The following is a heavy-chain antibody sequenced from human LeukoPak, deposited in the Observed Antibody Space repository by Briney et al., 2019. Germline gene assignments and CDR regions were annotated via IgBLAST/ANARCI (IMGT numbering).Heavy chain of an antibody. J-gene: IGHJ4*02. CDR3: AKDRQYTYGFFDY. V-gene: IGHV3-11*05. Sequence: GGSLRLSCAASGFTFSDYYVSWIRQAPGKGLEWVSYISSQSTYTNYADSVKGRFTISRDNAKNSLYLQMNSLRDEDTAVYYCAKDRQYTYGFFDYWGQGTLVTVSS. CDR2: ISSQSTYT. D-gene: IGHD5-18*01. CDR1: GFTFSDYY.